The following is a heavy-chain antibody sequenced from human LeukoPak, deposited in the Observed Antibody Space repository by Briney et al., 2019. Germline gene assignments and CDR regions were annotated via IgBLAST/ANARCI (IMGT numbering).Heavy chain of an antibody. CDR1: GFTVSSIS. V-gene: IGHV3-66*01. Sequence: PGGSLRLSCAASGFTVSSISMSWVRQAPGRGLEWVSVIYGDGASYYADSVKGRFTLSRDSSKNTLYLQMNSLRVEDSAVYYCARGSYGSGTYYHGYWGQGTVVIVS. CDR2: IYGDGAS. CDR3: ARGSYGSGTYYHGY. D-gene: IGHD3-10*01. J-gene: IGHJ4*02.